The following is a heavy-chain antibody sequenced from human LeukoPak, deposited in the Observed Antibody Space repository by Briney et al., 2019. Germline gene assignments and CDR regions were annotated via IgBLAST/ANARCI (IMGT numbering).Heavy chain of an antibody. Sequence: PGGSLRLSCAASGFPFSSYWMSWVRQAPGKGLEWVANIKQDGSDKYYVDSVKGRFTISRDNAKNSLYLQLNSLRADDTAVYYCARLTGTTGFDYWGQGTQATVSS. J-gene: IGHJ4*02. V-gene: IGHV3-7*01. CDR3: ARLTGTTGFDY. D-gene: IGHD1-1*01. CDR1: GFPFSSYW. CDR2: IKQDGSDK.